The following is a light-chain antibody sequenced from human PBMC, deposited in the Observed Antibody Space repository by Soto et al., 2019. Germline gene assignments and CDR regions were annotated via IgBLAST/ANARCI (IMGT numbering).Light chain of an antibody. CDR2: GAS. CDR1: QSVNIY. J-gene: IGKJ4*01. CDR3: QQYDDWLRLT. V-gene: IGKV3D-15*01. Sequence: EIVMTQSAATLSVSPGERATLSCRAGQSVNIYLARYQQKPGQAPRLLIFGASSRATGIPARFSGSGSGTEFNLTISSLQSEDFAVYFCQQYDDWLRLTFVGGTKVDIK.